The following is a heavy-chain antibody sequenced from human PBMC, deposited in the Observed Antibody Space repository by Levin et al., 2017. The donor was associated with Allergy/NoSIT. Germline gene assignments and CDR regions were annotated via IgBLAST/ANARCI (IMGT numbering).Heavy chain of an antibody. D-gene: IGHD3-22*01. J-gene: IGHJ4*02. CDR1: GFTFSSYA. CDR3: AKDQNPNYYDSSGYYYVGSQY. V-gene: IGHV3-23*01. CDR2: ISGSGGST. Sequence: GGSLRLSCAASGFTFSSYAMSWVRQAPGKGLEWVSAISGSGGSTYYADSVKGRFTISRDNSKNTLYLQMNSLRAEDTAVYYCAKDQNPNYYDSSGYYYVGSQYWGQGTLVTVSS.